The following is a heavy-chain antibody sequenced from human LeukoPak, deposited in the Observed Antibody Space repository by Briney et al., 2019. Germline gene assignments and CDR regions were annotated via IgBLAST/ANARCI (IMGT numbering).Heavy chain of an antibody. J-gene: IGHJ5*02. Sequence: VASVKVSCKASGYTFTSYGISWVRQAPGQGLEWMGWISAYNGNTNYAQKLQGRVTMTTDTSTSTAYMELWSLRSDDTAVYYCARVLNTNWFDPWGQGTLVTVSS. V-gene: IGHV1-18*01. D-gene: IGHD1/OR15-1a*01. CDR3: ARVLNTNWFDP. CDR2: ISAYNGNT. CDR1: GYTFTSYG.